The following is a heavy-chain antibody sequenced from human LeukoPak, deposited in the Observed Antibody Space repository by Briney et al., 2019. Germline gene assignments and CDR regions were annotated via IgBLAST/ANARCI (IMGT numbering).Heavy chain of an antibody. Sequence: GASVKVSCKASGYTFTSYGISWVRQAPGQGLEWMGWISAYNGNTNYAQKLQGRVTMTTDTSTSTAYMELSSLRSEDTAVYYCARKYCSSTSCRGSWFDPWGQGTLVTVSS. CDR3: ARKYCSSTSCRGSWFDP. CDR1: GYTFTSYG. J-gene: IGHJ5*02. V-gene: IGHV1-18*01. D-gene: IGHD2-2*01. CDR2: ISAYNGNT.